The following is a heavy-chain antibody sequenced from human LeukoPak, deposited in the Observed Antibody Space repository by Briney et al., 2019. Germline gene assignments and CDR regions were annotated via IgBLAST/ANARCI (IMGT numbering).Heavy chain of an antibody. V-gene: IGHV3-30*02. J-gene: IGHJ4*02. D-gene: IGHD1/OR15-1a*01. CDR3: AKEGTASKPSDLDY. Sequence: PGGSLGLSCAASGFIFSDYGMHWVRQAPGKGLEWVAFIRYDGSNKYYLDSVKGRFTISRDSSKNTLYLQMNSLRAEDTAVYYCAKEGTASKPSDLDYWGQGTLVTVSS. CDR1: GFIFSDYG. CDR2: IRYDGSNK.